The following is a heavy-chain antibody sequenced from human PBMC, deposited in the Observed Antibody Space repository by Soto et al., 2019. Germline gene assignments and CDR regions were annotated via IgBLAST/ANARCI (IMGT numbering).Heavy chain of an antibody. Sequence: SETLSRTCTVSGGSISSYYWSWIRQPPGKGLEWIGYIYYSGSTNYNPSLKSRVTISVDTSKNQFSLKLSSVTAADTAVYYCARQDGEGYCGGLFNPCPFDYWGQGTLVTVSS. CDR2: IYYSGST. CDR3: ARQDGEGYCGGLFNPCPFDY. V-gene: IGHV4-59*08. J-gene: IGHJ4*02. CDR1: GGSISSYY. D-gene: IGHD2-21*01.